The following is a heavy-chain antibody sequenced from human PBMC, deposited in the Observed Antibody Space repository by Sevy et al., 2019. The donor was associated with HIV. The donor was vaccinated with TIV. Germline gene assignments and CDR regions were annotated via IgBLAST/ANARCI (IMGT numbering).Heavy chain of an antibody. CDR2: IYPGDSDT. D-gene: IGHD4-4*01. Sequence: GESLKISCQGSGYTFTSYWIGWVRQMPGKGLEWMGIIYPGDSDTRYSPSFQGQVTISADKSIATAYLQWSSLKVSDTAMYYCARPMTTELPYYFDYWGQGTLVTVSS. CDR3: ARPMTTELPYYFDY. V-gene: IGHV5-51*01. CDR1: GYTFTSYW. J-gene: IGHJ4*02.